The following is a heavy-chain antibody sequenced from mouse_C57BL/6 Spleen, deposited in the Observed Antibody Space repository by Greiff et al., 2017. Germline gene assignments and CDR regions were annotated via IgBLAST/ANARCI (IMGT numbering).Heavy chain of an antibody. Sequence: QVQLQQSGAELVRPGASVTLSCKASGYTFTDYEMHWVKQTPVHGLEWIGAIDPETGGTAYNQKFKGKAILTADTSSSTAYMELRSLTSEDSAVYYCTRDYGSSYSLYAMDYWGQGTSVTVSS. V-gene: IGHV1-15*01. CDR1: GYTFTDYE. CDR2: IDPETGGT. CDR3: TRDYGSSYSLYAMDY. D-gene: IGHD1-1*01. J-gene: IGHJ4*01.